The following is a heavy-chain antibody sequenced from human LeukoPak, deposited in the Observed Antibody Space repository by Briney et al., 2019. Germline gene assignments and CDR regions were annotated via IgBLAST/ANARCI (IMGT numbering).Heavy chain of an antibody. D-gene: IGHD6-19*01. CDR1: GGSLKSNSYY. CDR3: ARQYSSAWSQ. J-gene: IGHJ4*02. Sequence: TSETLSLTCTVSGGSLKSNSYYWGWIRQPPGKRLEWIGSIYYSGSTSYNPSLKSRVTISVDTPKNQFSLNLSSVTAADTAVYYCARQYSSAWSQWGQGTLVTVSS. CDR2: IYYSGST. V-gene: IGHV4-39*01.